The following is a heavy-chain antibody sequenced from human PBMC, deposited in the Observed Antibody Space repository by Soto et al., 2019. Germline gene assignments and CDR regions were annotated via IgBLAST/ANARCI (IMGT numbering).Heavy chain of an antibody. CDR1: GFTFSTYA. D-gene: IGHD5-12*01. Sequence: EVHLLDSGGGLVQPGGSLRLSCSASGFTFSTYAMSWVRRAPGKGLEWVSGISDSGGSTYYADSVKGRLTISRDNAKNTLYLQMSSPRAEDSAVYYCTKRKRWLQTIDHWDQGTLVTVSS. CDR2: ISDSGGST. J-gene: IGHJ4*02. V-gene: IGHV3-23*01. CDR3: TKRKRWLQTIDH.